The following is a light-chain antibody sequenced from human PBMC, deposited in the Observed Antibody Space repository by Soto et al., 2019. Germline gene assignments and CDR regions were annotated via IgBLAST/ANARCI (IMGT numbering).Light chain of an antibody. CDR2: EVS. CDR3: CSYAGSSTSLYV. J-gene: IGLJ1*01. Sequence: QSVLTQPASVSGSPGQSITISCTGTSSDGGSYNLVSWYQQHPGKAPKLMIYEVSKRPSGVSNRFSGSKSGNTASLTISGLQAEDEADYYCCSYAGSSTSLYVFGTGTKLTVL. CDR1: SSDGGSYNL. V-gene: IGLV2-23*02.